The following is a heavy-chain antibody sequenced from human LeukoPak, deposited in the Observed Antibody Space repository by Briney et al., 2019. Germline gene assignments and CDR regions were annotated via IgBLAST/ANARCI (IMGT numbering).Heavy chain of an antibody. CDR3: AREVGRSSGWFDY. CDR2: ISSSGSTI. CDR1: GFTFSSYE. V-gene: IGHV3-48*03. J-gene: IGHJ4*02. Sequence: GGSLRLSRAASGFTFSSYEMNWVRQAPGKGLEWVSYISSSGSTIYYAVSVKGRFTISRDNAKNSLYLQMNSLRAEDTAVYYCAREVGRSSGWFDYWGQGTLVTVSS. D-gene: IGHD6-19*01.